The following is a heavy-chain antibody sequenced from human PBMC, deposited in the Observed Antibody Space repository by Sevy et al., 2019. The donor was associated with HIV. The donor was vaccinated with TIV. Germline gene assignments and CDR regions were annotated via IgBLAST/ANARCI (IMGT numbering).Heavy chain of an antibody. V-gene: IGHV3-7*03. CDR3: ARDCNSATCLWGLDV. J-gene: IGHJ6*02. CDR2: IKGDGSGK. CDR1: GFTFSHYW. Sequence: GGSLRLSCAASGFTFSHYWMTWVRQAPGKGPEWVANIKGDGSGKYYVDSGRGRFTISRDKAKNSLYLQMNSLRGEDTALYYCARDCNSATCLWGLDVWGQGTTVTVSS. D-gene: IGHD1-26*01.